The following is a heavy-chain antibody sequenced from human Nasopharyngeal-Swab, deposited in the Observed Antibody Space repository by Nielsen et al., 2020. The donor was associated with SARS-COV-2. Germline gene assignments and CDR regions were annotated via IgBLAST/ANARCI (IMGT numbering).Heavy chain of an antibody. V-gene: IGHV3-9*01. CDR1: GFTFDDYA. CDR3: AKEGRLHDGIDY. J-gene: IGHJ4*02. Sequence: GGSLRLSCAASGFTFDDYAIHWVRQAPGKGLEWVSGISWNSGSIGYADSVKGRFTISRDNAKNSLYLQMNSLRAEDTALYYCAKEGRLHDGIDYWGQGTLVTVSS. D-gene: IGHD6-25*01. CDR2: ISWNSGSI.